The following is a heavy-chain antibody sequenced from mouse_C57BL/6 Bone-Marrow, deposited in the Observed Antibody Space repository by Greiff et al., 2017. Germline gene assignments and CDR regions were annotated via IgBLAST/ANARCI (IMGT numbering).Heavy chain of an antibody. J-gene: IGHJ1*03. CDR1: GYTFPSYW. CDR2: IDPSDSYT. Sequence: VQLQQPGAELVMPGASVKLSCKASGYTFPSYWMHWVKQRPGQGLEWIGEIDPSDSYTNYNQKFKGKSTLTVDKSSSTAYMQLSSLTSEDSAVYYCAVYYGSSYGYFDVWGTGTTVTVSS. V-gene: IGHV1-69*01. CDR3: AVYYGSSYGYFDV. D-gene: IGHD1-1*01.